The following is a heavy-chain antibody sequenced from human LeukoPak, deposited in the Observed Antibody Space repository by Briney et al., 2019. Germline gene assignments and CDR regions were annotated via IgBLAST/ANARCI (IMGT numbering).Heavy chain of an antibody. D-gene: IGHD2-8*02. CDR1: GYSFTKYW. J-gene: IGHJ3*02. Sequence: GESLKISCKGFGYSFTKYWIGWVRQMPGKGLEWMGIIYPDYSETTYSPSFQGQVTMSVDKSTNTAYLQWNSLRASDTAMYYCARHTDGNDSDAFDIWGQGTMVAVSS. CDR3: ARHTDGNDSDAFDI. CDR2: IYPDYSET. V-gene: IGHV5-51*01.